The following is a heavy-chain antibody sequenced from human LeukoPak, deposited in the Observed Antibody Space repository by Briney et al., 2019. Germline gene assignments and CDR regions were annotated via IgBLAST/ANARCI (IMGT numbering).Heavy chain of an antibody. J-gene: IGHJ4*02. D-gene: IGHD5-24*01. Sequence: KPSETLSLTCTVSGGSISSGSYYWSWIRQPAGKGLEWIGRIYTSGSTNYNPSLKSRVTISVDTSKNQFSLKLSSVTAADTDVYYCARLSRDGYNFVDYWGQGTLVTVSS. CDR2: IYTSGST. V-gene: IGHV4-61*02. CDR1: GGSISSGSYY. CDR3: ARLSRDGYNFVDY.